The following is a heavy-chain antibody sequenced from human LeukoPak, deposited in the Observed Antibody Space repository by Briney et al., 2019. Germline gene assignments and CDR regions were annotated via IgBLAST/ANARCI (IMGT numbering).Heavy chain of an antibody. CDR3: ARTSLWPTRSSTNWFDP. CDR2: INHSGST. V-gene: IGHV4-34*01. Sequence: SETLSLTCAVYGGSFSGYYWSWIRQPPGKGLEWIGEINHSGSTNYNPSLKSRVTISVDTSKNQFSLKLSSVTAADTAVYYCARTSLWPTRSSTNWFDPWGQGTLVTVSS. D-gene: IGHD5-18*01. J-gene: IGHJ5*02. CDR1: GGSFSGYY.